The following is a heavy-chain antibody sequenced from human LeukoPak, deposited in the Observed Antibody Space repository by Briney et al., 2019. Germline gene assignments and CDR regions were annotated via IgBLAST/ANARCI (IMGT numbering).Heavy chain of an antibody. CDR2: IYSGGST. J-gene: IGHJ4*02. V-gene: IGHV3-53*04. CDR3: ARGGYARFDY. Sequence: PGGSLRLSCAASGFTVSSNYMSWVRQAPGKGLEWVSVIYSGGSTYYADSVKGRFTISRHDSKNTLYLQMNSLRAEDTAVYYCARGGYARFDYWGQGTLITVSS. CDR1: GFTVSSNY. D-gene: IGHD6-25*01.